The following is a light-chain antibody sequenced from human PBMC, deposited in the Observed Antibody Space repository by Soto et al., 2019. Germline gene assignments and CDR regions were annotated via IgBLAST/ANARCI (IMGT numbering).Light chain of an antibody. Sequence: QSALTQPASVSGSPGQSVTISCTGTSSDIRGYNYVAWYQLHPGKAPKLMIYDVSNRPSGVSNRFSGSKSGNTASLTISGLQTEDEADYYCSSYTTRSTPPDFGPGTKLTVL. CDR2: DVS. J-gene: IGLJ1*01. V-gene: IGLV2-14*03. CDR3: SSYTTRSTPPD. CDR1: SSDIRGYNY.